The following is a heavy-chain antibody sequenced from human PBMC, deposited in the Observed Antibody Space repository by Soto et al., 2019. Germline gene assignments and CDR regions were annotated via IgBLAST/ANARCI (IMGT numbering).Heavy chain of an antibody. V-gene: IGHV1-69*01. D-gene: IGHD5-18*01. CDR3: ILDCTSMSCYGYLGVDV. Sequence: QVQLIQSGAEVKTPGSSVKVSCKASGGTFSSFLMGWVRQAPGQGLERMGGIIPVFGRATYSQKFQGRVTITADDSTSTVYMELSGLKSEDTAVYYCILDCTSMSCYGYLGVDVWGQGTTVTVSS. J-gene: IGHJ6*02. CDR2: IIPVFGRA. CDR1: GGTFSSFL.